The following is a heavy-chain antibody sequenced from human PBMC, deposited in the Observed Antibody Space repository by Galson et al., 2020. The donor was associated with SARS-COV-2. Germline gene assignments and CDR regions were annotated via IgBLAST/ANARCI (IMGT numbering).Heavy chain of an antibody. CDR3: VRMAVGYGGCDDGSSPFDY. Sequence: SGPTLVKPTQTLTLTCTFSGFSLTTSGMGVTWIRQPPGKALEWLALIDWDNDKYYSTSLKTRLTISGDTSKNQVFLTMTNMDPADTATYYCVRMAVGYGGCDDGSSPFDYWGQGTLVTVCS. J-gene: IGHJ4*02. CDR2: IDWDNDK. D-gene: IGHD5-12*01. CDR1: GFSLTTSGMG. V-gene: IGHV2-70*01.